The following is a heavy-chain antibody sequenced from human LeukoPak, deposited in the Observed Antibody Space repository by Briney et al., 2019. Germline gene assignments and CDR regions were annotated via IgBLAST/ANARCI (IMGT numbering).Heavy chain of an antibody. CDR2: IYYSGST. Sequence: PSETLSLTCTVSGGSVSSGSYYWSWIRQPPGKGLEWIGYIYYSGSTNYNPSLKSRVTISVDTSKNQFSLKLSSVTAADTAVYYCARDVGRYSFDYWGQETLVTVSS. J-gene: IGHJ4*02. CDR3: ARDVGRYSFDY. D-gene: IGHD3-16*02. V-gene: IGHV4-61*01. CDR1: GGSVSSGSYY.